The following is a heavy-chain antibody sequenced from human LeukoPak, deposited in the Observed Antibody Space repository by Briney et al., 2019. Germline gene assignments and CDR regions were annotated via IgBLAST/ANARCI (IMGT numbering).Heavy chain of an antibody. D-gene: IGHD2-2*01. Sequence: GGSLRLPCAASGFTFSSYAMHWVRQAPGKGLEWVAVISYDGSNKYYADSVKGRFTISRDNSKNTLYLQMNSLRAEDTAVYYCARGGGVVVPAAPAGYWGQGTLVTVSS. CDR3: ARGGGVVVPAAPAGY. V-gene: IGHV3-30*01. CDR1: GFTFSSYA. J-gene: IGHJ4*02. CDR2: ISYDGSNK.